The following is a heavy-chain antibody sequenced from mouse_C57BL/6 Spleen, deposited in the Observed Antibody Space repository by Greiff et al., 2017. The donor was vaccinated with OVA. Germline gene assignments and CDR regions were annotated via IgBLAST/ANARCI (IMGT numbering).Heavy chain of an antibody. J-gene: IGHJ4*01. V-gene: IGHV1-59*01. CDR1: GYTFTSYW. D-gene: IGHD2-5*01. CDR2: IDPSDSYT. Sequence: VQLQQPGAELVRPGTSVKLSCKASGYTFTSYWMHWVKQRPGQGLEWIGVIDPSDSYTNYNQKFKGKATLTVDTSSSTAYMQLSSLTSEDSAVYYCASRDSNYLYAMDYWGQGTSVTVSS. CDR3: ASRDSNYLYAMDY.